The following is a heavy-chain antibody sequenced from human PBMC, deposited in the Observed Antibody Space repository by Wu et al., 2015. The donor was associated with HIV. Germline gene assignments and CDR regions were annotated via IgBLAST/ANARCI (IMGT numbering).Heavy chain of an antibody. CDR2: MNPKSRNT. V-gene: IGHV1-8*01. CDR1: GYTFTSYD. D-gene: IGHD6-19*01. J-gene: IGHJ4*02. CDR3: ARQRAYTSGWYIYDY. Sequence: QVQLVQSGAEVKKPGASVEVSCKASGYTFTSYDINWVRQATGQGLEWMGWMNPKSRNTGYAQKFQGRVTMTRDTSISTAYMELSSLRSEDTAVYYCARQRAYTSGWYIYDYWGQGTLVTVSS.